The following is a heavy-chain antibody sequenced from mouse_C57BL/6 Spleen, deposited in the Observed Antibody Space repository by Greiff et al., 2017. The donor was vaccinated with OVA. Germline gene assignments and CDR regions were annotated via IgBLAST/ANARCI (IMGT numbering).Heavy chain of an antibody. J-gene: IGHJ2*01. CDR2: IYPRSGNT. V-gene: IGHV1-81*01. CDR3: ARSGSTGTYFDY. D-gene: IGHD1-1*01. Sequence: VQGVESGAELARPGASVKLSCKASGYTFTSYGISWVKQRTGQGLEWIGEIYPRSGNTYYNEKFKGKATLTADKSSSTAYMELRSLTSEDSAVYFCARSGSTGTYFDYWGQGTTLTVSS. CDR1: GYTFTSYG.